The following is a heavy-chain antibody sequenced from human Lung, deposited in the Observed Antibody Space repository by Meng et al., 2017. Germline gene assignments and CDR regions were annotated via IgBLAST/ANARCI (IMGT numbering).Heavy chain of an antibody. V-gene: IGHV3-15*01. CDR3: ATGAAAADH. CDR2: IKSNSDSGTT. CDR1: VFSFTDAW. D-gene: IGHD6-13*01. Sequence: SGEGFVKPGGSLSCSCLASVFSFTDAWMGWVRQAPGKGLEWVGRIKSNSDSGTTDYAAPVKGRFTISRDDSKNTLYLQMNSLITEDTAVYFCATGAAAADHWGQGTLVTVSS. J-gene: IGHJ4*02.